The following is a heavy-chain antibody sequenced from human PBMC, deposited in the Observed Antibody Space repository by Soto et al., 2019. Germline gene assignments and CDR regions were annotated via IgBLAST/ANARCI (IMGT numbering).Heavy chain of an antibody. Sequence: SETLSLTCTVSGGSISNSDYYWGWIRQPPGKGLEWIGTIYYSGSTYYSPSLKSRVTISVDTSKKQFSLKLSSVTAADAAVYYCARHFCPNGACRNFDYWGQGTLVTVSS. CDR1: GGSISNSDYY. CDR3: ARHFCPNGACRNFDY. CDR2: IYYSGST. D-gene: IGHD2-8*01. J-gene: IGHJ4*02. V-gene: IGHV4-39*01.